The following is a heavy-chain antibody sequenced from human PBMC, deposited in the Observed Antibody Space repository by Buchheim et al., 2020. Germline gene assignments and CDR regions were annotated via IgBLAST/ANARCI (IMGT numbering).Heavy chain of an antibody. D-gene: IGHD2-2*02. Sequence: QVQLVQSGSELKKPGASVKVSCKASGYTFTSYAMNWVRQAPRQGLEWMGWINTNTGNPTYAQGFTGRFVFSLDTSVSTAYLQISSLKAEDTAVYYCARDLGDIVVVPAAIRDYYYYMDVWGKGTT. CDR2: INTNTGNP. CDR3: ARDLGDIVVVPAAIRDYYYYMDV. CDR1: GYTFTSYA. J-gene: IGHJ6*03. V-gene: IGHV7-4-1*02.